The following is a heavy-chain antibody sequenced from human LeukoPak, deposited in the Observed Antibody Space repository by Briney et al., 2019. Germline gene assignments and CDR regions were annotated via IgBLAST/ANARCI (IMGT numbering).Heavy chain of an antibody. CDR2: ISSSSSYI. J-gene: IGHJ5*02. CDR3: ASGIDSSGSHHYYNWFDP. CDR1: GLTFSTYE. V-gene: IGHV3-21*03. D-gene: IGHD3-22*01. Sequence: GGSLRLSCAASGLTFSTYEMNWVRQAPGQGLEWVSSISSSSSYIYYADSVKGRFTISRDNAKNTLYLQMNSLRAEDTAVYCCASGIDSSGSHHYYNWFDPWGQGTLVTVSS.